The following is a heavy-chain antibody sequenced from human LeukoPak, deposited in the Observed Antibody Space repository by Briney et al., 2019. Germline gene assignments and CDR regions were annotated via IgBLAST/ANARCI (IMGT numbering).Heavy chain of an antibody. CDR3: ARFVDY. V-gene: IGHV4-59*01. Sequence: PSETLSLTCSISGDSMSGYYWRWIRQPPGKGLEWIGYIYYSGSTNYNPSLKSRVTISVDTSKNQFSLKLTSVTAADTAVYYCARFVDYWGLGILVTVSS. J-gene: IGHJ4*02. CDR1: GDSMSGYY. CDR2: IYYSGST.